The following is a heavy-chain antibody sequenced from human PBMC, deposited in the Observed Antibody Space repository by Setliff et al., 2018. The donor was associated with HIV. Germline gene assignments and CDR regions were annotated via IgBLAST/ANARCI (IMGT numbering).Heavy chain of an antibody. CDR3: ARDRTFGSGFSSSWFYDY. V-gene: IGHV3-48*01. Sequence: HPGGSLRLSCAASGFTFSSYNMNWVRQVPGKGLEWVSFISSSSGTIYYADSVKGRFTISRDNAKNSLYLQMKSLRAEDTAVYYCARDRTFGSGFSSSWFYDYWGQGTLVTVSS. J-gene: IGHJ4*02. CDR2: ISSSSGTI. D-gene: IGHD6-13*01. CDR1: GFTFSSYN.